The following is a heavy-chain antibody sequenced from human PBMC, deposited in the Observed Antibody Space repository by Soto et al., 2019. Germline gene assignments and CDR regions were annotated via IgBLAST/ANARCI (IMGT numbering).Heavy chain of an antibody. CDR2: ISWNSGSI. D-gene: IGHD3-16*01. V-gene: IGHV3-9*01. J-gene: IGHJ6*02. CDR1: GFSFFDSA. Sequence: EVQLVESGGDLVQPGRSLRLSCAASGFSFFDSAMHWVRQAPGKGLEWVSGISWNSGSIGYADSVKGRFTISRDNAKNSLYLQMNSLRIEDTALYYCAKDKGRGIIDAGKTRGGMDVWGQGTTVTVSS. CDR3: AKDKGRGIIDAGKTRGGMDV.